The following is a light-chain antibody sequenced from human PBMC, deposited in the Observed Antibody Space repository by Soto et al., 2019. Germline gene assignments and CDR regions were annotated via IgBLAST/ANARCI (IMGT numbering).Light chain of an antibody. CDR1: QSVDITN. J-gene: IGKJ1*01. CDR3: QHFGTTPPWT. CDR2: GAS. V-gene: IGKV3-20*01. Sequence: EILLTQSPGTLSLSPGERATLSCRTSQSVDITNLAWYQQRPGQAPSLLIYGASRRATGIPDRFSVSGSGTDFTLTISRLEPEDFAVYYCQHFGTTPPWTFGQGTKVDIK.